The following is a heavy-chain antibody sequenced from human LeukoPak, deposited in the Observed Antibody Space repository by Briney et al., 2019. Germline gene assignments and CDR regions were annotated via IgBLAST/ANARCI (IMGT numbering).Heavy chain of an antibody. V-gene: IGHV3-23*01. CDR3: ARDRDSLFDY. CDR2: ISAGGVTT. J-gene: IGHJ4*02. CDR1: GFTFNSYA. Sequence: GGSLRLSCAASGFTFNSYAMSWVRQFPGKGLEWVSSISAGGVTTYYADSVKGRFTISRDNSKNTLYLQMNSLRAEDTAVYYCARDRDSLFDYWGQGTLVTVSS. D-gene: IGHD3-10*01.